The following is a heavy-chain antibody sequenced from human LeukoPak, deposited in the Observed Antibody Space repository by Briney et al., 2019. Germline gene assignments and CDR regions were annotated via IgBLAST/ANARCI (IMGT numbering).Heavy chain of an antibody. D-gene: IGHD4-17*01. CDR3: ARDDYDDSTRGLDY. Sequence: PSETLSLTCTVSGGSISSYYWSWIRQPPGKGLEWIGYIYYSGSPNYNPSLKSRVTISVDTCKNQFSLKLSSVTAADTAVYYCARDDYDDSTRGLDYWGQGTLVTVSS. CDR2: IYYSGSP. J-gene: IGHJ4*02. V-gene: IGHV4-59*01. CDR1: GGSISSYY.